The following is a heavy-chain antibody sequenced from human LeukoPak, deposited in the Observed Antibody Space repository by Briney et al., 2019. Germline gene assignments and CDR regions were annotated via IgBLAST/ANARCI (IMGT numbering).Heavy chain of an antibody. D-gene: IGHD6-19*01. J-gene: IGHJ4*02. CDR3: ARGEEYSSGWSFDY. V-gene: IGHV6-1*01. CDR2: TYYRSKWYN. CDR1: GDSVSSNSAA. Sequence: SQSLSLTCAISGDSVSSNSAAWNWIRQSPSRGLEWLGRTYYRSKWYNDYAVSVKSRITINPDTSKNQFSLQPNSVTPEDTAVYYCARGEEYSSGWSFDYWGQGTLVTVSS.